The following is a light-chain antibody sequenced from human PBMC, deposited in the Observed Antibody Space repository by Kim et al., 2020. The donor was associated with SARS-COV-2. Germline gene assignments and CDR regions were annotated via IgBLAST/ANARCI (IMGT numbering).Light chain of an antibody. CDR3: QQYGSSPLT. V-gene: IGKV3-20*01. CDR2: AAS. J-gene: IGKJ4*01. CDR1: QTVSSTY. Sequence: SPGERATLSCSASQTVSSTYLAWYRHKPGQAPRLLIYAASSRATGIPDRFSGSGSGTDFTLTISRLEPEDFAVYYCQQYGSSPLTFGGGTKVDIK.